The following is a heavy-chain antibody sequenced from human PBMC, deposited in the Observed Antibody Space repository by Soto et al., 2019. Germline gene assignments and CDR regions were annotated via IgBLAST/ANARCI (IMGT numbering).Heavy chain of an antibody. Sequence: SETLSLTCAVSGDSISSYYCMWIRQPPGKGLESIGYLYYGRSANYNPSLKSRVTLSVDTSTNQCSLTLSSMTAADAGMYYCAKGTTTEKVDSWGHGILVTVS. D-gene: IGHD1-1*01. CDR2: LYYGRSA. CDR3: AKGTTTEKVDS. V-gene: IGHV4-59*01. J-gene: IGHJ5*01. CDR1: GDSISSYY.